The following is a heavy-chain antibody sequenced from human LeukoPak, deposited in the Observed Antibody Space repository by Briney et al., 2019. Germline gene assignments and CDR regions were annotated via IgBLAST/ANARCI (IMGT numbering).Heavy chain of an antibody. CDR1: GGSFSGYY. CDR2: INHSGST. D-gene: IGHD6-6*01. Sequence: SETLSLTCAVYGGSFSGYYWSWIRQPPGKGLEWIGEINHSGSTNYNPSLKSRVTISVDTSKNPFSLKLSSVTAADTAVYYCAREWSSSSNNTFDYWGQGTLVTVSS. J-gene: IGHJ4*02. CDR3: AREWSSSSNNTFDY. V-gene: IGHV4-34*01.